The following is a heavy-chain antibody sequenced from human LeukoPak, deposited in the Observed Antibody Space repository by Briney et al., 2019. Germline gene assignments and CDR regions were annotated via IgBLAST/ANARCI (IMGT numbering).Heavy chain of an antibody. CDR3: AKSRTEYSSSSCPDY. V-gene: IGHV3-23*01. CDR1: GFTFSSYA. D-gene: IGHD6-6*01. Sequence: GGPLRLSCAASGFTFSSYAMSWVRQAPGKGLEWVSAISGSGGSTCYADSVKGRFTISRDNSKNTLYLQMNSLRAEDTAVYYCAKSRTEYSSSSCPDYWGQGTLVTVSS. CDR2: ISGSGGST. J-gene: IGHJ4*02.